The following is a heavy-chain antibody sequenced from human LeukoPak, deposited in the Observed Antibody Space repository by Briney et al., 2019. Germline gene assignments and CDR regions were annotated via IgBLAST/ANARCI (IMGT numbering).Heavy chain of an antibody. Sequence: ASVKVSCKASGYTFTNYGISWVRQAPGQGLEWLGWIGLYNGNTYYAQNFQGRVTMTTDTATSTVYMELMSLRSDDTAVYYCARQAMVTPSGWDYWGQGTLVTVSS. J-gene: IGHJ4*02. CDR3: ARQAMVTPSGWDY. CDR2: IGLYNGNT. CDR1: GYTFTNYG. V-gene: IGHV1-18*01. D-gene: IGHD4-17*01.